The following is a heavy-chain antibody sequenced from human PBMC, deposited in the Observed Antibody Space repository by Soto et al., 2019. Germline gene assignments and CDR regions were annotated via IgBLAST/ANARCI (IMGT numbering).Heavy chain of an antibody. CDR3: AREGGTHYYYYGMDV. CDR1: GGSISSGGYY. Sequence: QVQPQESGPGLVKPSQTLSLTCTVSGGSISSGGYYWSWIRQHPGKGLEWIGYIYYSGSTYYNPSLKSRVTISVDTSKNQFSLKLSSVTAADTAVYYCAREGGTHYYYYGMDVWGQGTTVTVSS. CDR2: IYYSGST. J-gene: IGHJ6*02. V-gene: IGHV4-31*03. D-gene: IGHD1-1*01.